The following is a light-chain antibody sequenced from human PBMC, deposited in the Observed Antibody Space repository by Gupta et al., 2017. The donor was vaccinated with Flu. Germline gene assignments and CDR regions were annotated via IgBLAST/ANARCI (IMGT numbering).Light chain of an antibody. CDR2: SNN. CDR1: SSDVGSNT. CDR3: AAADASRNSLV. Sequence: SLLPQPPAASGPPGPRATISCSGSSSDVGSNTVYWYQQLPATAPKLLIYSNNQRRSGVPARFSASKYGTTAAFPTIGLQAEDEADYYYAAADASRNSLVFGGGTKLTVL. V-gene: IGLV1-44*01. J-gene: IGLJ3*02.